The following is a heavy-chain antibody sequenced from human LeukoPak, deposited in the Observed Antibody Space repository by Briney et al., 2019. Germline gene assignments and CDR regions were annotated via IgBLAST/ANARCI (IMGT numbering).Heavy chain of an antibody. CDR1: GFTVSNNY. Sequence: GGSLRLSCAASGFTVSNNYMRWVRQAPGKGLEWVSSIYSRGSTSYVDSVRGRFTISRDNSKNTLFLQMNSLRVEDTAVYYCARDYYGPWGQGTLVTVSS. V-gene: IGHV3-66*03. CDR3: ARDYYGP. J-gene: IGHJ5*02. D-gene: IGHD3-22*01. CDR2: IYSRGST.